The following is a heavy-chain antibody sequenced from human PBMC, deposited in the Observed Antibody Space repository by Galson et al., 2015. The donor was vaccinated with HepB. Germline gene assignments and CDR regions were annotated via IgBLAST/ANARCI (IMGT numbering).Heavy chain of an antibody. V-gene: IGHV3-21*01. CDR3: ARENLYCSGGSCYPGGDYYYYMDV. Sequence: SLRLSCAASGFTFSNYNMNWVRQAPGKGLEWVSSISSSSTYIYYADSVKGRFTISRDNAKNSLYLQMNSLRAEDTAVYYCARENLYCSGGSCYPGGDYYYYMDVWGKGTTVTVSS. CDR2: ISSSSTYI. CDR1: GFTFSNYN. J-gene: IGHJ6*03. D-gene: IGHD2-15*01.